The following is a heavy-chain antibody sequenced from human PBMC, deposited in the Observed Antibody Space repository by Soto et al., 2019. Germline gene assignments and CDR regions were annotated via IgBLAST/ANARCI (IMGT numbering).Heavy chain of an antibody. CDR1: GFTFSSYW. J-gene: IGHJ4*02. V-gene: IGHV3-74*01. Sequence: GGSLRLSCAVSGFTFSSYWMHWVRQAPGKGLVWVSRINSDGSSTTYADSVKGRFTISRDNAKNTLYLQMNSLRAEDTAVYFCARVECSGGSCYSIDFWGQGTLVTVSS. CDR2: INSDGSST. CDR3: ARVECSGGSCYSIDF. D-gene: IGHD2-15*01.